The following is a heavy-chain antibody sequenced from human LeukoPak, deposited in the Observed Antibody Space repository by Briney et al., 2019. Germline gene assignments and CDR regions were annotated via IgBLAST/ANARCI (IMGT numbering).Heavy chain of an antibody. V-gene: IGHV4-39*01. CDR3: AKWGPGSSGYSDY. CDR1: GGSISSSSYY. J-gene: IGHJ4*02. D-gene: IGHD3-22*01. CDR2: IYYSGST. Sequence: PSETLSLTCTVSGGSISSSSYYWGWIRQPPGKGLEWIGSIYYSGSTYYNPSLKSRVTISVDTSKNQFSLKLSSVTAADTAVYYCAKWGPGSSGYSDYWGQGTLVTVSS.